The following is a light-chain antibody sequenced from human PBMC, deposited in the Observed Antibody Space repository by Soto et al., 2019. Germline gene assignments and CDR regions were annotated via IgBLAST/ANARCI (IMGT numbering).Light chain of an antibody. Sequence: ESVLTQSPSTLSLSPGERPTLRCRASQSISSCLAWYQQKTGQAPRLFIYDASNRATGIPARFSGSGYGTDFNLTISSLETEDFAVYYCQQCSNWPETFGQGTKVDIK. CDR2: DAS. V-gene: IGKV3-11*01. CDR1: QSISSC. J-gene: IGKJ1*01. CDR3: QQCSNWPET.